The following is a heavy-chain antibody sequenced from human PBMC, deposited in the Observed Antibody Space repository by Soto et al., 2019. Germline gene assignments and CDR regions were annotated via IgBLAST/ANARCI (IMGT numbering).Heavy chain of an antibody. CDR2: ISWNSGNI. D-gene: IGHD5-18*01. V-gene: IGHV3-9*01. Sequence: EVQLEESGGALVQPGRSLRLSCAASGFTFDDYAMYWVRQVLGKGLEWVSSISWNSGNIDYADSVKGRFTTSRDNAXYSLYLQMNSLRPEDTALYYCVRSKGGYSYGTPFDYWGQGTLVTVSS. CDR1: GFTFDDYA. J-gene: IGHJ4*02. CDR3: VRSKGGYSYGTPFDY.